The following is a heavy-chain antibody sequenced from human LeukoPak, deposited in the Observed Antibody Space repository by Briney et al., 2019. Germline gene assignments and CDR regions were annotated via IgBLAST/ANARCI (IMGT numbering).Heavy chain of an antibody. CDR1: GGSFSGYY. D-gene: IGHD3-3*01. CDR2: INHSGST. Sequence: SETLSFTCAVYGGSFSGYYWSWIRQPPGKGLEWIGEINHSGSTNYNPSLKSRVTISVDTSKNQFSLKLSSVTAADTAVYYCARRRGGNYDFWSGSRVFDPWGQGTLVTVSS. CDR3: ARRRGGNYDFWSGSRVFDP. J-gene: IGHJ5*02. V-gene: IGHV4-34*01.